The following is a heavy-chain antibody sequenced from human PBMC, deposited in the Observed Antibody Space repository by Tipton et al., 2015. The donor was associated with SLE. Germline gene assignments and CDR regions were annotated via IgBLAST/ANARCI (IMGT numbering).Heavy chain of an antibody. CDR1: GFNFGDYA. Sequence: SLRLSCTASGFNFGDYALTWVRQAPGKGLEWVGFIRSKTYGATAEYAASVNGRFTISRDDSKSIAYLQMNSLKTEDTAVYYCARDEKSLNWNLYYYYYMDVWGNGTTVTVSS. CDR3: ARDEKSLNWNLYYYYYMDV. V-gene: IGHV3-49*04. CDR2: IRSKTYGATA. J-gene: IGHJ6*03. D-gene: IGHD1-20*01.